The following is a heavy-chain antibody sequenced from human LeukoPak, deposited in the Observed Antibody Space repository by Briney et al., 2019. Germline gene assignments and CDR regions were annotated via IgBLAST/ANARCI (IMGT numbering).Heavy chain of an antibody. Sequence: GESLQISCQGSGYSFTSYWIGWVRQMPGKGLEWMGIIYPGDSDTRYSPSFQGQVTISADKSISTAYLQWSSLKASDTAVYYCARRRGYSYGSIGYYFDYWGQGTLVTVSS. CDR2: IYPGDSDT. CDR3: ARRRGYSYGSIGYYFDY. J-gene: IGHJ4*02. D-gene: IGHD5-18*01. V-gene: IGHV5-51*01. CDR1: GYSFTSYW.